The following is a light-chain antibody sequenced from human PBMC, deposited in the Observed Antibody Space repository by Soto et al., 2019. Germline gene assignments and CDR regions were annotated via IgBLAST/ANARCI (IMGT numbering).Light chain of an antibody. J-gene: IGKJ1*01. CDR2: VAS. V-gene: IGKV1-39*01. CDR3: QQSYTNPRT. CDR1: QSINNY. Sequence: IQLTQSPSSLSASVGDRVTITCRASQSINNYLNWYQQKTGKAPKLLIHVASSLQSGVPSRFSGSGSGTDFTLTISRLQPEDVETYYCQQSYTNPRTFGQGTKVDIK.